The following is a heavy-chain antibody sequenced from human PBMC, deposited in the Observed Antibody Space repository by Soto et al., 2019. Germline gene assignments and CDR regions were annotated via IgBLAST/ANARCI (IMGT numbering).Heavy chain of an antibody. Sequence: ASVKVSCKTSGYSFTSNAITCMRQAPGQGLEWMGWISTYSGDPNYAQKFQGRVTMTTDTSTNTAYMELRNLRSDDTAVYYGARVWGSYQGPSGGAGFDPWGQGTLVTVSS. J-gene: IGHJ5*02. CDR1: GYSFTSNA. D-gene: IGHD3-16*02. V-gene: IGHV1-18*04. CDR3: ARVWGSYQGPSGGAGFDP. CDR2: ISTYSGDP.